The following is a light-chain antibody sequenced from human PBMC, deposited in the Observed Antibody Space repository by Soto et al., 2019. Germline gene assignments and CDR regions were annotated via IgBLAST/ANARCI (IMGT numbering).Light chain of an antibody. CDR1: SSDVGLYNL. CDR2: EVN. J-gene: IGLJ3*02. V-gene: IGLV2-23*02. CDR3: CSYVGSSILM. Sequence: QSALTQPASVSGSPGQSITISCTGISSDVGLYNLVSWYQQLPGKAPKLIIYEVNERPSGISDRFSGSKSGNTASLTISGLQDEDEADYYCCSYVGSSILMFGGGTKVTVL.